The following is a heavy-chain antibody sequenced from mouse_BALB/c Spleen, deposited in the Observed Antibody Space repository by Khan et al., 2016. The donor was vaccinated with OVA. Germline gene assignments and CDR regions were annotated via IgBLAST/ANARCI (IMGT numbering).Heavy chain of an antibody. CDR2: ISYDGSN. Sequence: EVQLQESGPGLVKPSQSLSLTCSVTGYSITSGYYWNWIRQFPGNKLEWMGYISYDGSNNYNPSLKNRISITRDTSKNQFFLKLNSVTTEDTATYDCARDEDYFDYWGQGTTLTVSS. J-gene: IGHJ2*01. CDR1: GYSITSGYY. CDR3: ARDEDYFDY. V-gene: IGHV3-6*02.